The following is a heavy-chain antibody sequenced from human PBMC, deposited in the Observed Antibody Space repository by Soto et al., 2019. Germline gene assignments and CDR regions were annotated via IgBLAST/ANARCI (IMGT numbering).Heavy chain of an antibody. V-gene: IGHV3-30*18. CDR1: GFTFSHYA. J-gene: IGHJ4*02. D-gene: IGHD1-26*01. Sequence: GGSLRLSCAASGFTFSHYAMHWVRQAPGKGLEWVALMSYDGSNEYYADYVKGRFTISRDNSKNTLYLQMNSLRAEDMAVYYCAKDGSHNFDYWGQGTLVTVSS. CDR2: MSYDGSNE. CDR3: AKDGSHNFDY.